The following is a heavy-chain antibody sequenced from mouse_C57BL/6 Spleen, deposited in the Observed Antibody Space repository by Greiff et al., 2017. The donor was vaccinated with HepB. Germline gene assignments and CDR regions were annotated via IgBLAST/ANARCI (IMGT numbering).Heavy chain of an antibody. CDR1: GFTFSDYY. Sequence: EVMLVESGGGLVQPGGSLKLSCAASGFTFSDYYMYWVRQTPEKRLEWVAYISNGGGSTYYPDTVKGRFTISRDNAKNTLYLQMSRLKSEDTAMYYCARGTVVAPYAMDYWGQGTSVTVSS. CDR2: ISNGGGST. D-gene: IGHD1-1*01. V-gene: IGHV5-12*01. J-gene: IGHJ4*01. CDR3: ARGTVVAPYAMDY.